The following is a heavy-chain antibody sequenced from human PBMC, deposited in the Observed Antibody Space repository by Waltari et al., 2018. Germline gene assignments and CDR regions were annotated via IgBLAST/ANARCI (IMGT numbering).Heavy chain of an antibody. CDR3: ARDLITMIREPAAEGAFDI. D-gene: IGHD3-22*01. CDR1: GGSISSYY. J-gene: IGHJ3*02. V-gene: IGHV4-59*01. Sequence: QVQLQESGPGLVKPSETLSLTCTVSGGSISSYYWSWIRQPPGKGLEWIGYIYYSGRTNSNPSLKSRVTISVDTSKNQFSLKLSSVTAADTAVYYCARDLITMIREPAAEGAFDIWGQGTMVTVSS. CDR2: IYYSGRT.